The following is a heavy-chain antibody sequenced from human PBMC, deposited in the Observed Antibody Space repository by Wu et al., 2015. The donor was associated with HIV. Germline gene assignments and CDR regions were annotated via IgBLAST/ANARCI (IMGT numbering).Heavy chain of an antibody. CDR1: GYTFTGYY. V-gene: IGHV1-2*02. J-gene: IGHJ6*03. CDR2: INPNSGGT. Sequence: QVQLVQSGAEVKKPGASVKVSCKASGYTFTGYYMHWVRQAPGQGLEWMGWINPNSGGTNYAQKFQGRVTMTRDTSISTAYMELSRLRSDDTAVYYCARSHLYDILTGGYYYYYYMDVWGKGTTVTVSS. D-gene: IGHD3-9*01. CDR3: ARSHLYDILTGGYYYYYYMDV.